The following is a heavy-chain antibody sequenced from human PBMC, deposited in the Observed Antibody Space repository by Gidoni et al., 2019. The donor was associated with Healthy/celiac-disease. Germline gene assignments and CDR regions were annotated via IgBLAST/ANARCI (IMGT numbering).Heavy chain of an antibody. J-gene: IGHJ5*02. Sequence: QLQLQASGPGLVKPSETLSVTCTVSGGSISSSTYYWGWIRQPPGKGLEWIGSIYYSGSTYYNPSLKSRVTISVDTSKNQFSLKLSSVTAADTAVYYCARLGLEATIRNWFDPWGQGTLVTVSS. CDR2: IYYSGST. CDR1: GGSISSSTYY. V-gene: IGHV4-39*01. CDR3: ARLGLEATIRNWFDP. D-gene: IGHD5-12*01.